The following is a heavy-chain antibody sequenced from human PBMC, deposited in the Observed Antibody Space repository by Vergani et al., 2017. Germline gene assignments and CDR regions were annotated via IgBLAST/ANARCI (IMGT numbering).Heavy chain of an antibody. CDR3: ARGRIGGWYGNDAFDI. CDR2: IWYDGSNK. CDR1: GFTFSSYG. Sequence: QVQLVESGGGVVQPGRSLRLSCAASGFTFSSYGMHWVRQAPGKGLEWVAVIWYDGSNKYYADSVKGRFTISRDNAKNSLYLQMNSLRAEDTAVYYCARGRIGGWYGNDAFDIWGQGTMVTVSS. D-gene: IGHD6-19*01. J-gene: IGHJ3*02. V-gene: IGHV3-33*01.